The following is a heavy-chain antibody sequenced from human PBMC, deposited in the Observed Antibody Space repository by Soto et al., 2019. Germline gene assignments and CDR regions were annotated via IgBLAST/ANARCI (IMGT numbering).Heavy chain of an antibody. J-gene: IGHJ4*02. CDR3: AIDLTTGLVFSHSLDY. Sequence: QVQLVESGGGVVQPGRSLRLSCAASGFTFSSYGMHWVRQAPGKGLEWVAVISYDGSNKYYADSVKGRFTISRDNSKNTLYVQMNSVRAEDTAVYYCAIDLTTGLVFSHSLDYWGQGTLVTVSS. D-gene: IGHD3-3*02. CDR2: ISYDGSNK. V-gene: IGHV3-30*03. CDR1: GFTFSSYG.